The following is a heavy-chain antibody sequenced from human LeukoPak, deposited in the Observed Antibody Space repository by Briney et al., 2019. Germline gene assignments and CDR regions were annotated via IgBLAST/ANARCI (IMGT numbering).Heavy chain of an antibody. CDR2: INPNSGGT. Sequence: APVKVSCKASGYTFTGYYMHWVRQAPGQGLEWMGWINPNSGGTNYAQKFQGRVTMTRDTSISTAYMELSRLRSDDTAVYYCARGDIVVVPADFDYWGQGTLVTVSS. D-gene: IGHD2-2*01. CDR3: ARGDIVVVPADFDY. V-gene: IGHV1-2*02. J-gene: IGHJ4*02. CDR1: GYTFTGYY.